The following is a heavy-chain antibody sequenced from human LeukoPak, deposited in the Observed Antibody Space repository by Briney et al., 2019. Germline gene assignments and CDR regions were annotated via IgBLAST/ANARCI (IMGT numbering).Heavy chain of an antibody. CDR3: ASLSGDTVAQVAFDI. CDR2: IYYSGST. D-gene: IGHD5-12*01. J-gene: IGHJ3*02. V-gene: IGHV4-39*01. Sequence: SETLSLTCTVSGGSISSSSYYWGWIRQPPGKGLEWIGSIYYSGSTYYNPSLKSRVTISVDTSKNQSSLKLSSVTAADTAVYYCASLSGDTVAQVAFDIWGQGTMVTVSS. CDR1: GGSISSSSYY.